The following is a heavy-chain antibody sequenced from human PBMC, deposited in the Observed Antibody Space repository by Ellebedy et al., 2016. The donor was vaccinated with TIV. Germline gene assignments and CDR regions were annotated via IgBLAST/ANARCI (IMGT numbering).Heavy chain of an antibody. D-gene: IGHD6-13*01. V-gene: IGHV1-46*04. J-gene: IGHJ3*01. CDR1: GYTFTSYY. Sequence: AASVKVSCKASGYTFTSYYMHWVRQAPGQGLEWMGIINPSGGSTSYAQKLQGRVTMTRDTSTSTAYMELSSLRSEDTAIYYCARDLGSTSWYGDAFDVWGQGTMVTVSS. CDR2: INPSGGST. CDR3: ARDLGSTSWYGDAFDV.